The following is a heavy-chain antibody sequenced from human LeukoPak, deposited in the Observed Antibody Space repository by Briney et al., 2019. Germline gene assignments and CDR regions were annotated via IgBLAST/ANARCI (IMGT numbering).Heavy chain of an antibody. V-gene: IGHV3-30*18. CDR3: AKDTGSRSYYNDYYYGMDV. J-gene: IGHJ6*02. D-gene: IGHD3-10*01. Sequence: GGSLRLSCAASGFTFSSYGMHWVRQAPGKGLEWVAVISYDGSNKYYADSVKGRFTISRDNSKNTLYLQMNSLRAEDTAVYYCAKDTGSRSYYNDYYYGMDVWGQGTTVTVSS. CDR2: ISYDGSNK. CDR1: GFTFSSYG.